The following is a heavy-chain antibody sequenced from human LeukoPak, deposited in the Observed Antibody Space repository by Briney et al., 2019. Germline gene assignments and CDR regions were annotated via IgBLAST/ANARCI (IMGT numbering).Heavy chain of an antibody. CDR3: ARAARRGIFGVSTPGYFDY. V-gene: IGHV4-34*01. J-gene: IGHJ4*02. CDR1: GGSFSGYY. Sequence: SETLSLTCAVYGGSFSGYYWSWIRQPPGKGLEWIGEINHSGSTNYNPSLKSRVTISVDTSKNQFSLKLSSVTAADTAVYYCARAARRGIFGVSTPGYFDYWGQGTLVTVSS. D-gene: IGHD3-3*01. CDR2: INHSGST.